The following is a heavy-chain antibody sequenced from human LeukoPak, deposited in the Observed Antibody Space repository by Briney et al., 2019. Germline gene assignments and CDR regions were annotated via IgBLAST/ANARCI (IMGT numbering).Heavy chain of an antibody. CDR3: ARVRDGYNDAYDI. D-gene: IGHD5-24*01. V-gene: IGHV1-46*01. CDR1: GYTFSNYN. Sequence: ASVKVSCKASGYTFSNYNIHWLRQAPGQGLEWMGIVNPSGDSTNYAQDFQGRVTLTGDTSTSTVYMELSSLRSEDTAVYYCARVRDGYNDAYDIWGQGTTVTVTS. J-gene: IGHJ3*02. CDR2: VNPSGDST.